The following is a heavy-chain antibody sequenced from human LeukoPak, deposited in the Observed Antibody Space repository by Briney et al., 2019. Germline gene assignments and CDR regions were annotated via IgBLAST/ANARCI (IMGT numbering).Heavy chain of an antibody. CDR3: ARVPYYYDSSGFSRRFYYFDY. CDR2: INHSGST. J-gene: IGHJ4*02. Sequence: SETLSHTCSVYGGSFSGYYWSWIRQPPGKGLEWIGEINHSGSTTYNPSLKSRVTISVDTSKNQFSLKLSSVTAADTAVYYCARVPYYYDSSGFSRRFYYFDYWGQGTLVTVSS. D-gene: IGHD3-22*01. CDR1: GGSFSGYY. V-gene: IGHV4-34*01.